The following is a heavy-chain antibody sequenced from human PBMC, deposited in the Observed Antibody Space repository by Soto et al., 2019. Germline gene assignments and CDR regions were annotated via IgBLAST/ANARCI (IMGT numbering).Heavy chain of an antibody. CDR2: IYYSGSA. J-gene: IGHJ4*02. CDR3: ARVSRWRGGFDY. D-gene: IGHD6-19*01. Sequence: PSETLALTCTVSGGSISSSDYYWGWIRQPPGKGLEWIGNIYYSGSASYNPSLKSRVTISVDTSKNQVSLKLSSVTAADTAVYYCARVSRWRGGFDYWGQGTLVTVSS. CDR1: GGSISSSDYY. V-gene: IGHV4-39*01.